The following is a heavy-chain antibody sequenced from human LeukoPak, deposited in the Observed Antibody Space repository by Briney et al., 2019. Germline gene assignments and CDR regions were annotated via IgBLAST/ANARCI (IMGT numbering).Heavy chain of an antibody. J-gene: IGHJ5*02. V-gene: IGHV3-23*01. CDR1: VVTFSGYA. D-gene: IGHD6-19*01. Sequence: QSGGSLRLSCAASVVTFSGYAMSCVRQAPGKGLEWVSAISGSGGSTYYADSVKGRFTISRDSPKNTLYLKIDRRRPEEPAVNCCAKGPESSGLNLFDPWGQGTLVTVSS. CDR2: ISGSGGST. CDR3: AKGPESSGLNLFDP.